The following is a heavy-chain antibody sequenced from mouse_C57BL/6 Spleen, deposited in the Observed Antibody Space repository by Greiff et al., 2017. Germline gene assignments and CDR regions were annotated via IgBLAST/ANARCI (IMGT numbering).Heavy chain of an antibody. Sequence: QVQLQQSGPGLVQPSQSLSITCTVSGFSLTSYGVHWVRQSPGKGLEWLGVLWSGGSTDYYAAFISSLRISKANSKSQVFFKMNSLQANDTAIYDCARESTVVATDAMDYWGQGTSVTVSS. V-gene: IGHV2-2*02. CDR1: GFSLTSYG. D-gene: IGHD1-1*01. J-gene: IGHJ4*01. CDR3: ARESTVVATDAMDY. CDR2: LWSGGST.